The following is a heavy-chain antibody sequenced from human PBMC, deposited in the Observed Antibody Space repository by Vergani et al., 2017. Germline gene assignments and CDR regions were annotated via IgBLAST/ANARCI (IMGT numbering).Heavy chain of an antibody. CDR2: IQYDGINK. CDR3: AQANGGGNSKGRVNYFVN. D-gene: IGHD4-23*01. CDR1: GFPFSSYG. V-gene: IGHV3-30*02. Sequence: QVQLVESGGGVVQPGGSLRLSCAASGFPFSSYGMHWVRQAPGKGLEWVTCIQYDGINKYYEDSVKGRFTISRDNSKNTLFLQMDSLRVEDTAIYYCAQANGGGNSKGRVNYFVNWSQGTLVTVSS. J-gene: IGHJ4*02.